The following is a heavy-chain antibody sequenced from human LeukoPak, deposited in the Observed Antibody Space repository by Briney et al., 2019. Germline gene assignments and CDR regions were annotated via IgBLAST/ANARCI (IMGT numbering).Heavy chain of an antibody. J-gene: IGHJ4*02. CDR3: ARTPIYYFDNSGYYN. D-gene: IGHD3-22*01. V-gene: IGHV4-4*07. CDR1: GGSISSYY. Sequence: SETLSLTCTVSGGSISSYYWSWIRQPAGKGLEWIGLIYTGGSTNYNPSLKSRVTMSIDTSKKQFSLKLSSVTAADTAVYYCARTPIYYFDNSGYYNWGQGTLVTVSS. CDR2: IYTGGST.